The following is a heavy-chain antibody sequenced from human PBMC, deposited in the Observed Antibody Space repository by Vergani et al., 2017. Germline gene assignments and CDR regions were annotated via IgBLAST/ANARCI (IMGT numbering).Heavy chain of an antibody. J-gene: IGHJ4*02. CDR3: ARLRGIAAAGPSHFDY. CDR1: GGSISSYY. D-gene: IGHD6-13*01. Sequence: QVQLQESGPGLVKTSETLSLTCTVSGGSISSYYWSWIRQPPGKGLEWIGYIYTSGSTNYNPSLKSRVTISVDTSKNQFSLKLSSVTAADTAVYYCARLRGIAAAGPSHFDYWGQGTLVTVSS. CDR2: IYTSGST. V-gene: IGHV4-4*09.